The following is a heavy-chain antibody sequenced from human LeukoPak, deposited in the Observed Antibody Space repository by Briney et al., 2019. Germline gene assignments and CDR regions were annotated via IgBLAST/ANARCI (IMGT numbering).Heavy chain of an antibody. Sequence: ASVKVSCKASGYSSTNYGISWVRQAPGQGLEWMGWISAYNGNTNYAQKLQGRVTMTTDTSTSTAYMELRSLRSDDTAVYYCARDSGDYVWGSYQGVFDYWGQGTLVTVSS. J-gene: IGHJ4*02. CDR2: ISAYNGNT. D-gene: IGHD3-16*02. V-gene: IGHV1-18*01. CDR3: ARDSGDYVWGSYQGVFDY. CDR1: GYSSTNYG.